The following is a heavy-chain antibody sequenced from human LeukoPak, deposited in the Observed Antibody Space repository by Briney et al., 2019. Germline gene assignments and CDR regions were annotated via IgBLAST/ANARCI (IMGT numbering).Heavy chain of an antibody. CDR3: ARVYSGSDYFDY. Sequence: GGSLRLSXAASGFTFSSYEMNWVRQAPGKGLEWVSYISSSGSTIYYADSVKGRFTISRDNAKNSLYLQMNSLRAEDTAVYYCARVYSGSDYFDYWGQRTLVTVSS. J-gene: IGHJ4*02. CDR2: ISSSGSTI. CDR1: GFTFSSYE. D-gene: IGHD1-26*01. V-gene: IGHV3-48*03.